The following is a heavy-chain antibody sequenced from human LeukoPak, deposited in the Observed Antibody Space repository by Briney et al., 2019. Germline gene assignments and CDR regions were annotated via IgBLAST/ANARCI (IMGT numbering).Heavy chain of an antibody. CDR2: IGIDSGNT. J-gene: IGHJ4*02. CDR1: GFTFSSYW. CDR3: ARDHNYAFDN. V-gene: IGHV3-48*01. Sequence: GGSLRLSCAASGFTFSSYWMHWVRQVPGKGLEWIAYIGIDSGNTKYADSVRGRFTISADKTKNSLYLQMNSLRVEDTAVYYCARDHNYAFDNWGQGTLVSVAS. D-gene: IGHD1-1*01.